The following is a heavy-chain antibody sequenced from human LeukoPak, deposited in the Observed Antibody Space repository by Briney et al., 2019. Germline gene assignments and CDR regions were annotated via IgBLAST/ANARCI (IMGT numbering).Heavy chain of an antibody. CDR3: ARDHHPYDFYYYMDV. CDR1: GFTFSSYA. D-gene: IGHD3-3*01. J-gene: IGHJ6*03. V-gene: IGHV3-30*02. Sequence: GGSLRLSCAASGFTFSSYAMHWVCQAPGKGLEWVAFIRYDGSNKYYADSVKGRFTISRDNSKNTLYLQMNSLRAEDTAVYYCARDHHPYDFYYYMDVWGKGTTVTVSS. CDR2: IRYDGSNK.